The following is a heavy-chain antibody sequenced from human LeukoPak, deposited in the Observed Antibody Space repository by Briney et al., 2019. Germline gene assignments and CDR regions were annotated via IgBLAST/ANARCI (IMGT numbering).Heavy chain of an antibody. D-gene: IGHD4-17*01. CDR1: GGSHRMYH. V-gene: IGHV4-59*01. J-gene: IGHJ4*02. CDR2: IYYSGST. Sequence: PSETLSLTCTVSGGSHRMYHWSWIPEPPGKGLEGTGYIYYSGSTHYHHSLKRRVTISVDPSKNQFSLKLSSVTAADTAVYYCARAIGDGWDYGDFPIGLDWGQGTLVTVSS. CDR3: ARAIGDGWDYGDFPIGLD.